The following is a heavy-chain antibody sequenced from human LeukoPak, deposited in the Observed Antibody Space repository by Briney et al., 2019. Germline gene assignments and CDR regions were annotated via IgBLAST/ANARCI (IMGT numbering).Heavy chain of an antibody. D-gene: IGHD3-22*01. CDR1: GFTSRHYA. J-gene: IGHJ4*02. CDR2: ISGSGDTT. CDR3: AKNFSMMVF. V-gene: IGHV3-23*01. Sequence: GGSLRLSCAASGFTSRHYAMSWVRQAPEKGLEWVSAISGSGDTTYYADSVRGRFTISRDNSRDTLFLEMNNLRIEDTAIYYCAKNFSMMVFWGPGTQVTVSS.